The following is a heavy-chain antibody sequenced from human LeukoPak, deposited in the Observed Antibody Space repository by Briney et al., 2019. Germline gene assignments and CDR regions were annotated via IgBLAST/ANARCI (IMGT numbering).Heavy chain of an antibody. CDR2: IWYDGSNT. Sequence: GGSLRLSCAASGFTFSDHFLDWVRQAPGKGLEWVAVIWYDGSNTYYADSVKGLFTISRDNSKNTLYLQMNSLRAEDTAVYYCARDSETETGWYYYGMDVWGQGTTVTVSS. D-gene: IGHD1-1*01. V-gene: IGHV3-33*08. CDR1: GFTFSDHF. J-gene: IGHJ6*02. CDR3: ARDSETETGWYYYGMDV.